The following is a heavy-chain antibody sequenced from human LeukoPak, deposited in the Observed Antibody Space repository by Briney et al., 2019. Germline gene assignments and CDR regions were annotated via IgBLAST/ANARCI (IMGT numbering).Heavy chain of an antibody. D-gene: IGHD2-2*01. V-gene: IGHV1-69*01. J-gene: IGHJ3*02. CDR1: GGTFSSYA. CDR3: ASTVVPAKDGAFDI. Sequence: GSSVKVSCKASGGTFSSYAISWVRQAPGQGLEWMGGIIPIFGTANYAQKFQGRVTITADGSTSTAYMELSSLRSEDTAVYYCASTVVPAKDGAFDIWGQGTMVTVSS. CDR2: IIPIFGTA.